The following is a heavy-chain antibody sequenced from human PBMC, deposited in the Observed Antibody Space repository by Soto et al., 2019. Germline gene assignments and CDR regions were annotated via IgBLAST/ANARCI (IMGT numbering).Heavy chain of an antibody. CDR1: GYTFRDYY. J-gene: IGHJ4*02. Sequence: GGSLRLSCGASGYTFRDYYLSLIRQAPGKGLEWISYIDTSSTKIYYADSVRGRFTISRDNGKNSLFLEMNNLRVEDTAVYFCASHYDLWTGYLSPVDYWGRGTLVTVSS. CDR2: IDTSSTKI. CDR3: ASHYDLWTGYLSPVDY. D-gene: IGHD3-3*01. V-gene: IGHV3-11*01.